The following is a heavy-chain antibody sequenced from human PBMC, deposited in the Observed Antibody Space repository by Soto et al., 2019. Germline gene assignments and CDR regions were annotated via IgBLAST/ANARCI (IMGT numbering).Heavy chain of an antibody. D-gene: IGHD3-16*02. Sequence: QVQLVQSGAEEKKPGASVKVSCKASGYTFTNYAMHWVRQAPGQRLEWMGWINAGNGNTKYSQKFQGRVTITRDTSARTAYMELSSLRSEDTAVYYCARGFPLWFDPGGQGTLVTVSS. CDR1: GYTFTNYA. CDR2: INAGNGNT. J-gene: IGHJ5*02. V-gene: IGHV1-3*05. CDR3: ARGFPLWFDP.